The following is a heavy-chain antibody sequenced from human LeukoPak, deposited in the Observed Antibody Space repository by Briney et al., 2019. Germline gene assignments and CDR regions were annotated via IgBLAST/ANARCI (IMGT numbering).Heavy chain of an antibody. CDR1: GYTFTSYD. D-gene: IGHD4-23*01. Sequence: SVKVSCKASGYTFTSYDINWVRQAPGQGLEWMGGITPIFGTANYAQKFQGRVTITADESTSTAYMELSSLRSEDTAVYYCARGLAYGGNWKDAFDIWGQGTMVTVSS. V-gene: IGHV1-69*13. CDR2: ITPIFGTA. CDR3: ARGLAYGGNWKDAFDI. J-gene: IGHJ3*02.